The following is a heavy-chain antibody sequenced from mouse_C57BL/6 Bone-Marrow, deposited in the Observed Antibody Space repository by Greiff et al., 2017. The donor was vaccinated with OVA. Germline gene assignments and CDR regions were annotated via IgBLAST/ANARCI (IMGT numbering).Heavy chain of an antibody. CDR2: ISSGSSTI. V-gene: IGHV5-17*01. CDR3: ARGVYYGYDGYYYAMDY. Sequence: EVHLVESGGGLVKPGGSLKLSCAASGFTFSDYGMHWVRQAPEKGLEWVAYISSGSSTIYYADTVKGRFTISRDNAKNTLFLQMTSLRSEDTAMYYCARGVYYGYDGYYYAMDYWGQGTSVTVSS. D-gene: IGHD2-2*01. J-gene: IGHJ4*01. CDR1: GFTFSDYG.